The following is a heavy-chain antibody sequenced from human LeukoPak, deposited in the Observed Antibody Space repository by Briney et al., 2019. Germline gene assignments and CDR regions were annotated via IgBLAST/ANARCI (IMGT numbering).Heavy chain of an antibody. CDR3: AKEFIGTKRSYYFDY. D-gene: IGHD3-16*02. CDR1: EFTFSSNA. Sequence: GGSLSPSCPASEFTFSSNAMSWVRRAPGKGLDWFSAISGSGGSTYYADSVKGRFTISRDNSKNTLYLQMNSLRAEDTAVYYCAKEFIGTKRSYYFDYWGQGTLVTVSS. V-gene: IGHV3-23*01. J-gene: IGHJ4*02. CDR2: ISGSGGST.